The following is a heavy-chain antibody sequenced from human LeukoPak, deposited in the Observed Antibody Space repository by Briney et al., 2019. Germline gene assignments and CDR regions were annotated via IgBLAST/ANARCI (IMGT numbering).Heavy chain of an antibody. CDR1: GFTFSTYG. CDR2: IWNDGSTQ. V-gene: IGHV3-33*01. Sequence: GGSLRLSCAASGFTFSTYGMHWVRQAPGKGLEWVAVIWNDGSTQYYADSVRDRFTISRENSKNMMFLQMNSLRAEDTAVYYCARGGSYSNSQLDYWGQGTLVTVSS. D-gene: IGHD6-6*01. J-gene: IGHJ4*02. CDR3: ARGGSYSNSQLDY.